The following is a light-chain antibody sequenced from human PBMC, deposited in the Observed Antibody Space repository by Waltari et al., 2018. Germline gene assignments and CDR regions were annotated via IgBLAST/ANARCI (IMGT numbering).Light chain of an antibody. Sequence: QLVLTQSPSASASLGASVKLTCTLSSGHSSNVIACLQQRPEKGPRYLMKVNSDGGHSKGDGIPDRFSGSSSGAERYLTMSNLQSEDEADYFCQTGGHGTWVFGGGTTLTVL. J-gene: IGLJ3*02. CDR3: QTGGHGTWV. V-gene: IGLV4-69*01. CDR1: SGHSSNV. CDR2: VNSDGGH.